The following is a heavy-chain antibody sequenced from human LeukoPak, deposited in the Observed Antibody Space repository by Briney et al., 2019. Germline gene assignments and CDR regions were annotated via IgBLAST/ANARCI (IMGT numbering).Heavy chain of an antibody. CDR3: ARAPSEIGGYYPEYFRH. J-gene: IGHJ1*01. Sequence: GGSLRLSCAAAGFTFSAYWMHWVRQAPGKGLVWVSRIKSDGSTNYADSVKGRFTISRDNANNTLSLQMNSLRPEDTGVYYCARAPSEIGGYYPEYFRHWGQGTLVTVSS. CDR2: IKSDGST. D-gene: IGHD3-22*01. CDR1: GFTFSAYW. V-gene: IGHV3-74*01.